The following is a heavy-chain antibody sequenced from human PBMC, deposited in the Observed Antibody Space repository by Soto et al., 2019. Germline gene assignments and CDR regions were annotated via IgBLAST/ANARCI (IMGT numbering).Heavy chain of an antibody. CDR3: ARVPYYYDRNGEIYYFDT. CDR1: EFPFHNSW. D-gene: IGHD3-22*01. V-gene: IGHV3-74*03. Sequence: PGGPLRLSCAASEFPFHNSWMPLVRQSPGKGLVGISRINGAGDTTTHADSVRGRFTVSRDNAEDSVYLQMPSMRADDRGVYYCARVPYYYDRNGEIYYFDTWGQGSLVTASS. CDR2: INGAGDTT. J-gene: IGHJ4*02.